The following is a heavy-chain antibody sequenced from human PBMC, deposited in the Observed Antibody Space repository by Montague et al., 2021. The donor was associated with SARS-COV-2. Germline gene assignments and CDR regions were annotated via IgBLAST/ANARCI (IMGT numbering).Heavy chain of an antibody. CDR1: GGSISSGGYY. CDR3: ARVSVEMATMGVYYYYGMDV. Sequence: TLSLTCTASGGSISSGGYYWSWIRQPPGKGLEWIGYIYYSGSTYYNPSLKSRVTISVDTSKNQFSLKLSSVTAADTAVYYCARVSVEMATMGVYYYYGMDVWGQGTTVTVSS. V-gene: IGHV4-31*03. CDR2: IYYSGST. D-gene: IGHD5-24*01. J-gene: IGHJ6*02.